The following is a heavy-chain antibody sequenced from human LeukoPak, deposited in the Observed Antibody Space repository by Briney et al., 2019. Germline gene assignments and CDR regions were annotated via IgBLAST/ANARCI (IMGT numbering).Heavy chain of an antibody. D-gene: IGHD2-15*01. CDR3: ARLACSGGKCYSIIKYYFDY. V-gene: IGHV4-38-2*01. CDR2: IYHSGTT. J-gene: IGHJ4*02. CDR1: GYSISGGYY. Sequence: SETLSLTCAVFGYSISGGYYWGWIRQPPGKGLEWIGSIYHSGTTYYNPSLKSRVTISVDTSKDQFSLKLSSVTAADTAVYYCARLACSGGKCYSIIKYYFDYWGQGTLVTVSS.